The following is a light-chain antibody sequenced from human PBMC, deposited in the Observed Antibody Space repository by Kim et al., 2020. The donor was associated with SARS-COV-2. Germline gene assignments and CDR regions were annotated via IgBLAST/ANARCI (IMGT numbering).Light chain of an antibody. V-gene: IGLV4-69*01. Sequence: QLVLTQSPSASASLGASVKITCTLSGGHSKDAVEWYQKHPEKGPRYLMMLNTDGSHNKGDGIPGRFSVSSSGAERYLTISSLHSDDEADYYCQSWATGKHWVFGGGTKLTVL. J-gene: IGLJ3*02. CDR2: LNTDGSH. CDR1: GGHSKDA. CDR3: QSWATGKHWV.